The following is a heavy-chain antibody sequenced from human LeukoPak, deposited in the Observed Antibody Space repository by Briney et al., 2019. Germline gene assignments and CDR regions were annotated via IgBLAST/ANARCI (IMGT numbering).Heavy chain of an antibody. D-gene: IGHD3-22*01. J-gene: IGHJ4*02. CDR1: GGAIRSYY. V-gene: IGHV4-4*08. Sequence: SETLSLTCTVFGGAIRSYYWSWIRQSPGKGLEWIGYIHASGNTNSNPSLKSRITISVDTSKNQFSLKLRSVTAADTAVYYCARWSSGYYNYFDYWGQGTLVTVSS. CDR2: IHASGNT. CDR3: ARWSSGYYNYFDY.